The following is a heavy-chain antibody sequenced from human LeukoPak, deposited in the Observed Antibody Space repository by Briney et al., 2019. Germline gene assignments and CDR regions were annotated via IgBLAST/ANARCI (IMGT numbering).Heavy chain of an antibody. CDR2: IGTAGDT. D-gene: IGHD6-6*01. J-gene: IGHJ4*02. V-gene: IGHV3-13*01. CDR3: ARFDSSSGIDY. CDR1: GFTFSSCD. Sequence: PGGSLRLSCAASGFTFSSCDMHWVRQATGKGLEWVSAIGTAGDTYYPGSVKGRFTISRENAKNSLYLQMNSLRAGDTAVYYCARFDSSSGIDYWGQGTLVTVSS.